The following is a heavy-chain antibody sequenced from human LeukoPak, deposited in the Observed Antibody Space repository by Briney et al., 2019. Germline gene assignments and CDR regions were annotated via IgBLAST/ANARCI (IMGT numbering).Heavy chain of an antibody. J-gene: IGHJ4*02. CDR3: ARIISSSPIEY. V-gene: IGHV4-39*07. Sequence: PSETLSLTCTVSGGSISSSTYYWGWIRQPPGKGLEWIGSIYYSGNTYNNPSLKSRVTISVDTSKNQFSLKLSSVTAADTAVYYCARIISSSPIEYWGQGALVTVSS. CDR2: IYYSGNT. CDR1: GGSISSSTYY. D-gene: IGHD6-13*01.